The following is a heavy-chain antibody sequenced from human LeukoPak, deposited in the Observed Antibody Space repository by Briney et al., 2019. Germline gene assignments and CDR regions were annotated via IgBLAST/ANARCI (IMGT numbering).Heavy chain of an antibody. CDR1: GGSFSGYY. D-gene: IGHD2-2*01. CDR2: INHSGST. V-gene: IGHV4-34*01. CDR3: ARALLYCSSTSCYYFDY. J-gene: IGHJ4*02. Sequence: SETLSLTCAVYGGSFSGYYWSWIRQPPGKGLEWIGEINHSGSTNYNPSLKSRVTISVDTSKNQFSLKLSSVTAADTAVYYCARALLYCSSTSCYYFDYWGQGTLVTVSS.